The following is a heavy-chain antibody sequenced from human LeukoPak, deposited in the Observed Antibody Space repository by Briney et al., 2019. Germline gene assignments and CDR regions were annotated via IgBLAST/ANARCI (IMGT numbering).Heavy chain of an antibody. V-gene: IGHV4-34*01. CDR3: ARHEAYDSSGYHLAHFDY. J-gene: IGHJ4*02. CDR2: INHSGST. Sequence: SETLSLTCAVYGGSFSGYYWSWIRQPPGKGLEWIGEINHSGSTNYNPSLKSRVTISVDTSKNQFSLKLGSVTAADTAVYYCARHEAYDSSGYHLAHFDYWGQGTLVTVSS. CDR1: GGSFSGYY. D-gene: IGHD3-22*01.